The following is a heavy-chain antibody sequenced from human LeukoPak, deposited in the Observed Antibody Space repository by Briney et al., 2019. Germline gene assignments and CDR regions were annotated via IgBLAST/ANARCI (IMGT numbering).Heavy chain of an antibody. J-gene: IGHJ4*02. Sequence: GGSLRLSCAASGFTFSSYAMSWVRQAPGKGLEWVSVISGSGGSTYYADSVKGRFTISRDNSKNTLYLQMNSLRAEDTAVYYCAKDNAGWYRGYFDYWGQGTLVTVSS. CDR1: GFTFSSYA. D-gene: IGHD6-19*01. V-gene: IGHV3-23*01. CDR2: ISGSGGST. CDR3: AKDNAGWYRGYFDY.